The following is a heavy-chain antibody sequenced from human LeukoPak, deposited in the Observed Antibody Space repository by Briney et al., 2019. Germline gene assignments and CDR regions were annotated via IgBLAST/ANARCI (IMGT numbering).Heavy chain of an antibody. V-gene: IGHV3-74*01. J-gene: IGHJ3*02. CDR2: VNGDGNIT. CDR3: ARRGLVPAFDI. Sequence: GGSLRLSCAASGFTFSSFWMHWVRQAPGKGLLWLSRVNGDGNITTYADSVRGRFTISRDNAKNTLYLQMNGLRAEDTAVYYCARRGLVPAFDIWGQGTMVSVTS. CDR1: GFTFSSFW. D-gene: IGHD3-10*02.